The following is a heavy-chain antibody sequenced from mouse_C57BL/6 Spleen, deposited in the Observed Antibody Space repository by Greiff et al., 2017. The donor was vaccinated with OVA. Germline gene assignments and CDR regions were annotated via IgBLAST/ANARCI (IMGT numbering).Heavy chain of an antibody. Sequence: QVQLQQPGAELVMPGASVKLSCKASGYTFTSYWMHWVKQRPGQGLEWIGEIDPSDSFTNYNQKFKGKSTLTVDKSSSAAYMQLSSLTSEDSAVYYCARRGEFITTGVVDYWRQGTTLTVSS. CDR2: IDPSDSFT. CDR1: GYTFTSYW. V-gene: IGHV1-69*01. CDR3: ARRGEFITTGVVDY. D-gene: IGHD1-1*01. J-gene: IGHJ2*01.